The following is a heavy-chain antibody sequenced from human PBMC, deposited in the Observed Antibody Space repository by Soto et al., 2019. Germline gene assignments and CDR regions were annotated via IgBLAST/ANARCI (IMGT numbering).Heavy chain of an antibody. Sequence: GASVKVSCKVSGYTLTELSMHWVRQAPGKGLEWMGGFDPEDGETIYAQKFQGRVTMTEDTSTDTAYMELSSLRSEDTAVYYCATGYGVVPAAKHWFDPWGQGTLVTVSS. J-gene: IGHJ5*02. CDR2: FDPEDGET. CDR1: GYTLTELS. V-gene: IGHV1-24*01. CDR3: ATGYGVVPAAKHWFDP. D-gene: IGHD2-2*01.